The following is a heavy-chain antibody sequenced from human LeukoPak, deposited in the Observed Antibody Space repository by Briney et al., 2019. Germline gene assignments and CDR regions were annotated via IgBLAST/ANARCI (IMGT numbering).Heavy chain of an antibody. CDR2: FDPEDGET. Sequence: ASVKVSCKASGYTFTSYGISWVRQAPGKGLEWMGGFDPEDGETIYAQKFQGRVTMTEDTSTDTAYMELSSLRSEDTAVYYCATDEGYWGQGTLVTVSS. CDR1: GYTFTSYG. V-gene: IGHV1-24*01. J-gene: IGHJ4*02. CDR3: ATDEGY.